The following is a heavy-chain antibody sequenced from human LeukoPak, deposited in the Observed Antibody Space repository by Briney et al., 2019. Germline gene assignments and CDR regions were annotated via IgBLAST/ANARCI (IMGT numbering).Heavy chain of an antibody. J-gene: IGHJ4*02. V-gene: IGHV3-23*01. Sequence: GGSLRLSCAASGFTFSSYSMNWVRQAPGKGLEWVSAISGSGGSTYYADSVKGRFTISRDNSKNTLYLQMNSLRAEDTAVYYCAKTTTLTTVTTYFDYWGQGTLVTVSS. CDR3: AKTTTLTTVTTYFDY. D-gene: IGHD4-17*01. CDR2: ISGSGGST. CDR1: GFTFSSYS.